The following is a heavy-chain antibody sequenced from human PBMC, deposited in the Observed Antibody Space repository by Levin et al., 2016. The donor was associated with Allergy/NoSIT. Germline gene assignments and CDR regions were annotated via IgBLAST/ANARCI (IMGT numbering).Heavy chain of an antibody. J-gene: IGHJ6*03. D-gene: IGHD6-19*01. CDR2: ISSSSSYT. Sequence: RQAPGKGLEWVSYISSSSSYTNYADSVKGRFTISRDNAKNSLYLQMNSLRAEDTAVYYCARERGQWLANYHYYYMDVWGKGTTVTVSS. CDR3: ARERGQWLANYHYYYMDV. V-gene: IGHV3-11*05.